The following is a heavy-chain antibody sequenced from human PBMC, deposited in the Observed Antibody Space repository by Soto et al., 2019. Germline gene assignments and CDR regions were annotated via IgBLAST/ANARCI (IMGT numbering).Heavy chain of an antibody. CDR1: GDSFSYYY. V-gene: IGHV4-59*01. CDR3: VSYDRQSGRYSLDY. Sequence: QVQLQESGPGLVRPSETLSLTCTVSGDSFSYYYWSRVRQPPGKGPEWIGFVYYDWSPQYNPSLENRLTMSIDTSKRQFSLKLSSVIAADTAVYYCVSYDRQSGRYSLDYWGQGTLVTVSS. CDR2: VYYDWSP. J-gene: IGHJ4*02. D-gene: IGHD3-10*01.